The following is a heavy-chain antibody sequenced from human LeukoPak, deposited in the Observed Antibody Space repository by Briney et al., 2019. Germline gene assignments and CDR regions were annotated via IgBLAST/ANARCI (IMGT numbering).Heavy chain of an antibody. V-gene: IGHV3-9*01. J-gene: IGHJ4*02. CDR3: AKDRDYGSGSYVDY. Sequence: PGGSLRLSCAASGFTFDDYAMHWVRQAPGKGLEWVSGISWNSGSIGYADSVKGRFTISRDNAKNSLYLQMNSLRAEDTALYYCAKDRDYGSGSYVDYWGQGTLVTVSS. CDR2: ISWNSGSI. D-gene: IGHD3-10*01. CDR1: GFTFDDYA.